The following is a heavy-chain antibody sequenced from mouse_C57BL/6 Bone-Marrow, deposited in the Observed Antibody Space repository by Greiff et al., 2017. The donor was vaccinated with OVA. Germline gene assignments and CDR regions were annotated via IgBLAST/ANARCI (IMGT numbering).Heavy chain of an antibody. J-gene: IGHJ1*03. CDR3: TRGLIDGYYWYFDV. V-gene: IGHV1-5*01. D-gene: IGHD2-3*01. CDR1: GYTFTSYW. CDR2: IYPGNSDT. Sequence: EVQLQQSGTVLARPGASVKMSCKTSGYTFTSYWMHWVKQRPGQGLEWIGAIYPGNSDTSYNQKFKGKAKLTAVTSASTAYMELSSLTNEDSAVYYCTRGLIDGYYWYFDVWGTGTTVTVSS.